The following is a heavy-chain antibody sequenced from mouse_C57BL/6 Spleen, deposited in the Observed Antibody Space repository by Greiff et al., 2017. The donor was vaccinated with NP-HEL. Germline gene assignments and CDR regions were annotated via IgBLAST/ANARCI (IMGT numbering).Heavy chain of an antibody. CDR1: GYAFTNYL. V-gene: IGHV1-54*01. CDR3: ANYDYDEGFAY. D-gene: IGHD2-4*01. Sequence: QVQLQQSGAELVRPGTSVKVSCKASGYAFTNYLIAWVKQRPGQGLEWIGVINPGSGGTNYNEKFKGKATLTADKSSSTAYMQLSSLTSEDSAVYFCANYDYDEGFAYWGQGTLVTVSA. J-gene: IGHJ3*01. CDR2: INPGSGGT.